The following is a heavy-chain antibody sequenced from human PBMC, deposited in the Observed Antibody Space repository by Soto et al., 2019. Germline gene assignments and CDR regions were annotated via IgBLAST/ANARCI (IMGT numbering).Heavy chain of an antibody. CDR2: IIPRFGTR. CDR3: ARGRGMYNSGLSELDQ. D-gene: IGHD3-22*01. J-gene: IGHJ4*02. Sequence: QVQLVQSGAEVKTPGSSVRVSCKASGGTFSSYTFNWVRQAPGQGLEWMAGIIPRFGTRNYAPTLQGRVTIIADESTSTAYMELSSLISEDTAVYYCARGRGMYNSGLSELDQWGQGTLVTVSS. CDR1: GGTFSSYT. V-gene: IGHV1-69*01.